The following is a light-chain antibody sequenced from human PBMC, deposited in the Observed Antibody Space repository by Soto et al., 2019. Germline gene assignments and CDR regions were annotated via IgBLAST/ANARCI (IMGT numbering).Light chain of an antibody. CDR2: DVS. CDR3: SSYTRTTTLV. V-gene: IGLV2-14*01. Sequence: QSALIQPASVSGSPGQSITISCTGTSSDVGAYNHVSWYQQHPGNAPKLMIYDVSNRPSGVSNRFSGAKSGNTASLTISGLQAEDEADYHCSSYTRTTTLVFCGGTKLTVL. CDR1: SSDVGAYNH. J-gene: IGLJ2*01.